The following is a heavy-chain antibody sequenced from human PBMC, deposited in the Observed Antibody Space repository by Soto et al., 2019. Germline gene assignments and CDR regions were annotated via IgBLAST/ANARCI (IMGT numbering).Heavy chain of an antibody. CDR2: IIPIFGTA. CDR1: GGTFSSYA. D-gene: IGHD3-22*01. Sequence: VASVKVSCKASGGTFSSYAISWVRQAPGQGLEWMGGIIPIFGTANYAQKFQGRVTITADESTSTAYMELSSLRSEDTAVYYCARTGASSGYSPFDYWGQGTLVTVSS. V-gene: IGHV1-69*13. J-gene: IGHJ4*02. CDR3: ARTGASSGYSPFDY.